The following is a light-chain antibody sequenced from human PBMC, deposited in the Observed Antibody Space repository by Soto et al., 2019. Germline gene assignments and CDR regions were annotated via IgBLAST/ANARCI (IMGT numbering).Light chain of an antibody. CDR3: MQALQTPWT. CDR2: LGS. J-gene: IGKJ1*01. Sequence: DTVMTQSPLSLPVTPGEPASISCRSSQSLLHSNGYNYLDWYLQKPGQSPQLLIYLGSTRASGVPDRFSGSGSGTDFTLQISRVEAEDVGVYYCMQALQTPWTFGQGTKVDIK. V-gene: IGKV2-28*01. CDR1: QSLLHSNGYNY.